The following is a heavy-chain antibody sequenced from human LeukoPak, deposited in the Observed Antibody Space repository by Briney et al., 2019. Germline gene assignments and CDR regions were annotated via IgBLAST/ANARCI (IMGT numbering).Heavy chain of an antibody. CDR1: GGTFSSYA. J-gene: IGHJ5*02. CDR3: ARDGGDDYSFNWFDP. V-gene: IGHV1-69*13. D-gene: IGHD4-11*01. Sequence: ASVKVSCKASGGTFSSYANSWVRQAPGQGLEWMGGIIPIFGTANYAQKFQGRVTITADESTSTAYMELSSLRSEDTAVYYCARDGGDDYSFNWFDPWGQGTLVTVSS. CDR2: IIPIFGTA.